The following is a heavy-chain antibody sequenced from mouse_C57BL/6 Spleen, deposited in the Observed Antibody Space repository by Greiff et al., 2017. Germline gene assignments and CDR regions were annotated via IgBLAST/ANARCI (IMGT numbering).Heavy chain of an antibody. CDR2: IDPSDSET. CDR3: ARGGYSNYAMDY. J-gene: IGHJ4*01. Sequence: QVQLQQPGAELVRPGSSVKLSCKASGYTFTSYWMHWVKQRPIQGLEWIGNIDPSDSETHYNQKFKDKATLTVDKSSSTAYMQLSSLTSDDSAVYYCARGGYSNYAMDYWGQGTSVTVSS. D-gene: IGHD2-5*01. V-gene: IGHV1-52*01. CDR1: GYTFTSYW.